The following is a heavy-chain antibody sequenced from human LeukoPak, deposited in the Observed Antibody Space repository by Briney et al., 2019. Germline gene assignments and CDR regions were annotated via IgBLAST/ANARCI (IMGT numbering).Heavy chain of an antibody. Sequence: GGSLRLSCAASGFTVSSNYMSWVRQAPGKGLEWVSVIYSGGSTYYADSVKGRFTISRDNSKNMLYLQMNSLRAEDTAVYYCAKNPYGDYLLDYYYYMDVWGKGNPVTISS. D-gene: IGHD4-17*01. CDR1: GFTVSSNY. CDR2: IYSGGST. CDR3: AKNPYGDYLLDYYYYMDV. J-gene: IGHJ6*03. V-gene: IGHV3-66*01.